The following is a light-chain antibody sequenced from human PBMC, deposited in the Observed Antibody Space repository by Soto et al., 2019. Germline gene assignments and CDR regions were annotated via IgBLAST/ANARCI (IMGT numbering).Light chain of an antibody. Sequence: QSVLTQPASVSGSPGQSITISCTGTSSDVGGYNYVSWYQQHPGKAPKLMIYDVSNRPSGVSNRFSGSKPGNTASLTISGLQAEDEADYYCSSYTSSTPYVFGTGTKATVL. J-gene: IGLJ1*01. CDR3: SSYTSSTPYV. CDR2: DVS. CDR1: SSDVGGYNY. V-gene: IGLV2-14*01.